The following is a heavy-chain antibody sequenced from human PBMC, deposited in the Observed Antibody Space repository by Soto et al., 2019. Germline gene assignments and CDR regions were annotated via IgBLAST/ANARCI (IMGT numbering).Heavy chain of an antibody. V-gene: IGHV1-2*02. J-gene: IGHJ5*02. Sequence: GASVTVSCTASGYTFTGYYMHWVRQAPGQGLEWMGWINPNSGGTNYAQKFQGRVTMTRDTSISTAYMELSRLRSDDTAVYYCARDLAGITGTTTWFDPWGQGTLVTVS. CDR1: GYTFTGYY. CDR2: INPNSGGT. D-gene: IGHD1-7*01. CDR3: ARDLAGITGTTTWFDP.